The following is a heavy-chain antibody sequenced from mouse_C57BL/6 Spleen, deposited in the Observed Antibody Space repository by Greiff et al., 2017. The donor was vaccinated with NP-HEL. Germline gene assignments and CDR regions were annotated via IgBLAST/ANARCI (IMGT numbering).Heavy chain of an antibody. CDR2: IYPGSGST. D-gene: IGHD2-4*01. CDR1: GYTFTSYW. V-gene: IGHV1-55*01. J-gene: IGHJ2*01. Sequence: VQLQQPGAELVKPGASVKMSCKASGYTFTSYWITWVKQRPGQGLEWIGDIYPGSGSTNYNEKFKSKATLTVDTSSSTAYMQLSSLTSEDSAVYYCARRYYDYDGYYFDYWGQGTTLTVSS. CDR3: ARRYYDYDGYYFDY.